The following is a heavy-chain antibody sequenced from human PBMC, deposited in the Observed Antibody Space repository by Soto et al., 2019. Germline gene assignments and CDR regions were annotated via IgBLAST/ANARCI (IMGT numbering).Heavy chain of an antibody. CDR2: ISGSGGST. V-gene: IGHV3-23*01. D-gene: IGHD3-10*01. J-gene: IGHJ4*02. CDR1: GFTFSSYA. Sequence: EVQLLEYGGGLVQPGGSLRLSCAASGFTFSSYAMNWVRQAPGKGLEWVSVISGSGGSTYYADSVKGRFTISRDNSQNTLYLQIKILGAEDTAVYYWAKRSSGSYFEYWGQGTLVTVSS. CDR3: AKRSSGSYFEY.